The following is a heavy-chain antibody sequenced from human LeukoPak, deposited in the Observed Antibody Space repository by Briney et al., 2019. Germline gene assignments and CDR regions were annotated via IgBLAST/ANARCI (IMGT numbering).Heavy chain of an antibody. CDR2: INPNSGAT. CDR3: ARDQNYFDSTAYYGIDC. Sequence: ASVKVSCKASGYSFSAYYIHRVRQAPGQGLEWMGWINPNSGATNYAQKFHDTVTMTRDTSTSTVYMELTRLRSDDTGVYYCARDQNYFDSTAYYGIDCWGQGTRVTVSS. CDR1: GYSFSAYY. J-gene: IGHJ4*02. V-gene: IGHV1-2*02. D-gene: IGHD3-22*01.